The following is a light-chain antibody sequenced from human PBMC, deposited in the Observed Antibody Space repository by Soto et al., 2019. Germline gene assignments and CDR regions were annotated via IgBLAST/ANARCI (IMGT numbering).Light chain of an antibody. CDR2: GAS. Sequence: EIVMTQSPATLSASPGERATLSCRASQSVSSNLAWYQQKPGQAPRLLIYGASTRATGIPARFSGSGSGTEFTLTISSLQSEDFAAYFCQQYNNWPPITFGRGTRLEIK. CDR3: QQYNNWPPIT. CDR1: QSVSSN. V-gene: IGKV3-15*01. J-gene: IGKJ5*01.